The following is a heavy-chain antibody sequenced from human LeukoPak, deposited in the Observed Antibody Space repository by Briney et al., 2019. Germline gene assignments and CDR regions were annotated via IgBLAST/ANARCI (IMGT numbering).Heavy chain of an antibody. CDR2: INHSGST. Sequence: SETLSLTCTVSGGSISSYYWSWIRQPPGKGLEWIGEINHSGSTNYNPSLKSRVTISVDTSKNQFSLKLSSVTAADTAVYYCARRPLWFGPFDYWGQGTLVTVSS. D-gene: IGHD3-10*01. CDR1: GGSISSYY. V-gene: IGHV4-34*01. J-gene: IGHJ4*02. CDR3: ARRPLWFGPFDY.